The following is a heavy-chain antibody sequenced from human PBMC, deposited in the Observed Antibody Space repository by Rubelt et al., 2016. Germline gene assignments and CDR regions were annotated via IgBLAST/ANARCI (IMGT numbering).Heavy chain of an antibody. CDR3: ARDLYKGPRWLVAY. D-gene: IGHD6-19*01. V-gene: IGHV1-2*02. Sequence: QVQLVQSGAEVKKPGASVKVSCKASGYTSTGYYMHWVRQAPGQGLEWMGWINPNSGGTNYAQKVKGRVTMTRDTSISTAYMELSRLRSDDTAVYYGARDLYKGPRWLVAYWGQGTLVTVSS. CDR1: GYTSTGYY. CDR2: INPNSGGT. J-gene: IGHJ4*02.